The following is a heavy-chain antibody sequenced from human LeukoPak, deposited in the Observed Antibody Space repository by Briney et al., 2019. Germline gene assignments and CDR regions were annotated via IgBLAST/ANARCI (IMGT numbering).Heavy chain of an antibody. V-gene: IGHV4-39*01. CDR1: GASISSSSYY. CDR2: IYYSGST. Sequence: SETLSLTCTVSGASISSSSYYWGWIRQPPGKGLEWIGSIYYSGSTYYNPSLKSRVTISVDTSKNQFSLKLSSVTAADTAVYYCARRGVGSWIHYYYYYMDVWGKGTTVTVSS. D-gene: IGHD6-13*01. J-gene: IGHJ6*03. CDR3: ARRGVGSWIHYYYYYMDV.